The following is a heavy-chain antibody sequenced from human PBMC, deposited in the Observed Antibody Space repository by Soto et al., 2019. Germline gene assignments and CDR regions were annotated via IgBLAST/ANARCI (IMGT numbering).Heavy chain of an antibody. J-gene: IGHJ6*02. CDR2: IYYSGST. CDR1: GGSISSGDYY. Sequence: SETLSLTCTVSGGSISSGDYYWSWIRQPPGKGLEWIGYIYYSGSTYYNPSLKSRVTISVDTSKNQFSLKLSSVTAADTAVYYCASSTPTIFGVVPYYYYGMDVWGQGTTVTVSS. V-gene: IGHV4-30-4*01. D-gene: IGHD3-3*01. CDR3: ASSTPTIFGVVPYYYYGMDV.